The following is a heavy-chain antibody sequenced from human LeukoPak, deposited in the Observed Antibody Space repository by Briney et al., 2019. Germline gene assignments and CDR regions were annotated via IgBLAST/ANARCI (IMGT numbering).Heavy chain of an antibody. D-gene: IGHD2-15*01. CDR3: AQQVGYCSSGSCYFTY. CDR1: GYTFTNFG. Sequence: ASVKVSCKASGYTFTNFGISWVRQAPGQGLEWMGWISAYNGNTNYAQRLQGRVTMTTDTSTSTAYMELRSLRSDDTAVYYCAQQVGYCSSGSCYFTYWGQGTLVTVSS. CDR2: ISAYNGNT. J-gene: IGHJ1*01. V-gene: IGHV1-18*01.